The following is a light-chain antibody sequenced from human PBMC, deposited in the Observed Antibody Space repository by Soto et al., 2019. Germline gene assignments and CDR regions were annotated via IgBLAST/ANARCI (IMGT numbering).Light chain of an antibody. CDR1: SSDVGTYNY. CDR3: SSYTNGNTAVV. CDR2: EVI. Sequence: QSALAQSASVSGSPGQSITISCTGSSSDVGTYNYVSWYQQHPGKAPKLMLFEVINRPSGISNRFSGSKSGNTASLTISGLQSEDEAVYYCSSYTNGNTAVVFGGGTKLTVL. V-gene: IGLV2-14*01. J-gene: IGLJ2*01.